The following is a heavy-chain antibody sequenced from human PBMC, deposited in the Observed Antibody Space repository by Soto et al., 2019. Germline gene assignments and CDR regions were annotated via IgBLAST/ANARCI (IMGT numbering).Heavy chain of an antibody. V-gene: IGHV3-72*01. CDR2: ARNKVNGYII. J-gene: IGHJ4*02. D-gene: IGHD2-8*01. CDR3: ARLMGTSFDL. Sequence: AGGSLRLSCAASGFTFTDHYMDWVRQAPGKGLEWVGRARNKVNGYIIAYAASVKGRFIISRDDSKNSLYLQMNSLKTKDTAVYFCARLMGTSFDLWGQGTLVTVSS. CDR1: GFTFTDHY.